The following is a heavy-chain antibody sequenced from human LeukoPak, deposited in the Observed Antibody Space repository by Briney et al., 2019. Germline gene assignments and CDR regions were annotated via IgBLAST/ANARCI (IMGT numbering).Heavy chain of an antibody. Sequence: PGRSLRLSCAASRFMFSSHGMHWVRQAPGQGLEWMGIINPSGGSTSYAQKFQGRVTMTRDTSTSTVYMELSSLRSEDTAVYYCARDEVVTAINDSKGVNAFDIWGQGTMVTVSS. CDR2: INPSGGST. CDR3: ARDEVVTAINDSKGVNAFDI. J-gene: IGHJ3*02. CDR1: RFMFSSHG. D-gene: IGHD2-21*02. V-gene: IGHV1-46*01.